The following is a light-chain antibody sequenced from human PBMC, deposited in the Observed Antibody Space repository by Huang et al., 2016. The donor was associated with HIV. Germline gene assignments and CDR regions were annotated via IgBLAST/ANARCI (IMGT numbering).Light chain of an antibody. CDR1: QDINNF. CDR3: QQYYSYRT. CDR2: AAS. Sequence: AIRMTQSPSSLSASTGDRVNITCRASQDINNFLAWYQQKPGKAPNLLIYAASILETGVPSRFSGRGSGTEFNLSISCLQSEDFATYYCQQYYSYRTFGQGTQVEIK. J-gene: IGKJ1*01. V-gene: IGKV1-8*01.